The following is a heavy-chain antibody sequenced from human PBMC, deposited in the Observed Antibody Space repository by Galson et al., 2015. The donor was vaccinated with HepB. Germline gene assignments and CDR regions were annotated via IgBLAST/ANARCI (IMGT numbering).Heavy chain of an antibody. D-gene: IGHD3-16*01. V-gene: IGHV3-30*18. CDR3: AKVYYDYVWGRHGHYYYGMDV. CDR2: ISYAGSNK. Sequence: SLRLSCAASGFTFTSYGMHWVRQAPGKGLEWVAVISYAGSNKYYADSVKGRFTISRDNFKNTLYLQMNSLRTEDTAVYYCAKVYYDYVWGRHGHYYYGMDVWGQGTTVTVSS. CDR1: GFTFTSYG. J-gene: IGHJ6*02.